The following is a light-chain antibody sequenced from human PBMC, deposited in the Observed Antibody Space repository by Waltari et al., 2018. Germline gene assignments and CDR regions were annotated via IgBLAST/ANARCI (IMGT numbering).Light chain of an antibody. V-gene: IGKV3-20*01. Sequence: ELVLTQSPGTLSLSPGERATLSCRVSQSVRTYLAWYQQKPGQAPRLLIYGASTRATGIPDRFSGSGSGTDFSLTISRLEPEDAAVYYCQNHERLPATFGQGTKVEIK. CDR1: QSVRTY. CDR3: QNHERLPAT. CDR2: GAS. J-gene: IGKJ1*01.